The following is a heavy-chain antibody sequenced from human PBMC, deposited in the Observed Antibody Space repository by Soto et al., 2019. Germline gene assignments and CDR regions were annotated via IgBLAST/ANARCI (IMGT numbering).Heavy chain of an antibody. V-gene: IGHV3-33*01. CDR1: GFSFSSYG. Sequence: QVQLVESGGGVVQPGRSLRLSCAASGFSFSSYGMHWVRQAPGKGLEWVAVIWYDGSNKYYADSVKGRFTISRDNSKNTLYLQMNCLRAEDTAVYYCARGHSSSWYTFDYWGQGTLVTVSS. D-gene: IGHD6-13*01. CDR2: IWYDGSNK. J-gene: IGHJ4*02. CDR3: ARGHSSSWYTFDY.